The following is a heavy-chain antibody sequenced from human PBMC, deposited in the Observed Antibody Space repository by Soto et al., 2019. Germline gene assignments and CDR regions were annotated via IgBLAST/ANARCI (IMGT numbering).Heavy chain of an antibody. CDR3: AKNHQRAPSRDGYNLIDY. CDR1: GFTFSDYG. J-gene: IGHJ4*02. CDR2: ISYDGSNK. V-gene: IGHV3-30*18. Sequence: QVQLVESGGGVVQPGRSLRLSCAASGFTFSDYGMHWVRQAPGKGLEWVAVISYDGSNKYYADSVKGRFTISRDNSKKTLYLQMDSLRAEDTAVYYCAKNHQRAPSRDGYNLIDYWGQGTLVTVSS. D-gene: IGHD5-12*01.